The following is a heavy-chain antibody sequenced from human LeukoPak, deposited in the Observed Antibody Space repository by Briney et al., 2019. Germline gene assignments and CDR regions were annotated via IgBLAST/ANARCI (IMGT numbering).Heavy chain of an antibody. Sequence: GGSLRHSCAASGFTFRRYGMHWVRQAPGKGLEWLAIIWYDATAQYYADSVKGRFTISRDNSKNTVYLQMNTLRVEDTALYYCARAETDSQRTCGTWFAMDVWGQETTVTVPS. D-gene: IGHD3-10*01. J-gene: IGHJ6*02. CDR3: ARAETDSQRTCGTWFAMDV. V-gene: IGHV3-33*01. CDR2: IWYDATAQ. CDR1: GFTFRRYG.